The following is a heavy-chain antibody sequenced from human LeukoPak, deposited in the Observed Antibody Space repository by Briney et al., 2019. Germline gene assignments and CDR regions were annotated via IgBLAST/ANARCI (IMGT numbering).Heavy chain of an antibody. CDR2: ISSSSSSV. V-gene: IGHV3-48*02. Sequence: QPGGSLRLSCAPSGFTFRSYTRTGAPQAPGKGRGGVSYISSSSSSVYYADSVKGRFSISRDNAKNSLYLQMNSLRDEDTAVYYCASSGSYRFDYWGQGTLVTVSS. J-gene: IGHJ4*02. D-gene: IGHD1-26*01. CDR3: ASSGSYRFDY. CDR1: GFTFRSYT.